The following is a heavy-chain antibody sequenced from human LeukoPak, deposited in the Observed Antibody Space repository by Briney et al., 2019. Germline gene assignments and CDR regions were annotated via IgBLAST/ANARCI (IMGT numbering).Heavy chain of an antibody. V-gene: IGHV4-39*07. Sequence: SETLSLTCTVSGGSTRSSSFYWDWIRQPPGKGLEWIGSIYFDGTTYYNPSLKTRVTISLDTSKNRFSLNLTSVTAADTAVYYCARDRLLGEFLIHFDYWGQGTVVTVSS. CDR3: ARDRLLGEFLIHFDY. D-gene: IGHD3-10*01. J-gene: IGHJ4*02. CDR2: IYFDGTT. CDR1: GGSTRSSSFY.